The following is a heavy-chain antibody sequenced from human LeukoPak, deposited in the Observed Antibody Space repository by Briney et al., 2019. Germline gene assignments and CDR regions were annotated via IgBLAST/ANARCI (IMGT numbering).Heavy chain of an antibody. V-gene: IGHV3-7*05. CDR1: GFSFKTFW. J-gene: IGHJ6*02. CDR2: IKHDESER. D-gene: IGHD3-3*01. CDR3: ARSAPLTSYNTNWFRYGVDV. Sequence: GGSLRLSCAASGFSFKTFWMSWVRQAPGKGLEWVANIKHDESERYYVDSVKGRFTISRDNAKNSLYLQMNSLRAEDTAVYYCARSAPLTSYNTNWFRYGVDVWGQGTTVTVSS.